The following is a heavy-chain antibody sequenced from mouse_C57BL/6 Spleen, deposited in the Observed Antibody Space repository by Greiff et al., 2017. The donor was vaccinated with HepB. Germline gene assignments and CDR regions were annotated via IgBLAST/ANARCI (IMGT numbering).Heavy chain of an antibody. CDR1: GYSFTGYY. CDR2: INPSTGGT. V-gene: IGHV1-43*01. Sequence: EVQVVESGPELVKPGASVKISCKASGYSFTGYYMHWVKQSSEKSLEWIGEINPSTGGTSYNQKFKGKATLTVDKSSSTAYMQLKSLTSEDSAVYYCARYGYFDYWGQGTTLTVSS. D-gene: IGHD1-1*01. CDR3: ARYGYFDY. J-gene: IGHJ2*01.